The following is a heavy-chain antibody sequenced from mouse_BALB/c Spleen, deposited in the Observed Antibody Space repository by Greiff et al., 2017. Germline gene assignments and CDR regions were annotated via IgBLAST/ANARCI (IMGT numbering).Heavy chain of an antibody. CDR1: GFTFSSFG. V-gene: IGHV5-17*02. CDR3: ARSHGSSYLYAMDY. D-gene: IGHD1-1*01. CDR2: ISSGSSTI. Sequence: EVQRVESGGGLVQPGGSRKLSCAASGFTFSSFGMHWVRQAPEKGLEWVAYISSGSSTIYYADTVKGRFTISRDNPKNTLFLQMTSLRSEDTAMYYCARSHGSSYLYAMDYWGQGTSVTVSS. J-gene: IGHJ4*01.